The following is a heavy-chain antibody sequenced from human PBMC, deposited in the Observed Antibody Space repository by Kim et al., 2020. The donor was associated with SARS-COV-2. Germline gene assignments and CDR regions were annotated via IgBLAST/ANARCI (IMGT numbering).Heavy chain of an antibody. J-gene: IGHJ5*02. D-gene: IGHD3-10*01. CDR3: AKDLGYGSGGYYNVGNWFDP. V-gene: IGHV3-30*18. CDR2: ISYDGSNK. CDR1: GFTFSSYG. Sequence: GGSLRLSCAASGFTFSSYGMHWVRQAPGKGLEWVAVISYDGSNKYYADSVKGRFTISRDNSKNTLYLQMNSLRAEDTAVYYCAKDLGYGSGGYYNVGNWFDPWGQGTLVTVSS.